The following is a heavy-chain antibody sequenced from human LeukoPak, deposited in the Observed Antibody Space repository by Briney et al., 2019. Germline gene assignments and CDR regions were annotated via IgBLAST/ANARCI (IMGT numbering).Heavy chain of an antibody. CDR3: ARDIGGLDGDGLDY. D-gene: IGHD4-17*01. Sequence: GGSLTLSCAASGFTFSNYAMHWVRQAPGKGLEWVAVISHDGSNKYYADSVKGRFTVSRDNSKNTLYLQMDSLRAEDTAVYYCARDIGGLDGDGLDYWGQGALVTVSS. CDR2: ISHDGSNK. V-gene: IGHV3-30-3*01. CDR1: GFTFSNYA. J-gene: IGHJ4*02.